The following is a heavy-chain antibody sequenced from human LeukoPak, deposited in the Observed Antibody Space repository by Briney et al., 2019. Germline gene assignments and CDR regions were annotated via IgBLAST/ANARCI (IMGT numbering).Heavy chain of an antibody. Sequence: PSETLSLTCAVSGGSISSGGYSWSWIRQPPGKGLEWIGYMYHSGTAYYNPSLNSRVTISVDRSKNLFSLKLSSVTAADTAVYYCARDLGGNSREQYFQHWGQGTLVTVSS. D-gene: IGHD3-16*01. J-gene: IGHJ1*01. CDR3: ARDLGGNSREQYFQH. CDR2: MYHSGTA. CDR1: GGSISSGGYS. V-gene: IGHV4-30-2*01.